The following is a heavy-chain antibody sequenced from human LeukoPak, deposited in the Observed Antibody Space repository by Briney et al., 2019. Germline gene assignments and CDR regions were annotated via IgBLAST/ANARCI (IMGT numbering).Heavy chain of an antibody. V-gene: IGHV1-18*01. D-gene: IGHD4-17*01. Sequence: ASVKVSCKASGYTFNRYGITWVRQAPGQGLKWMGWISAYDGNTKYAQKFQGRVTMTTDTSTSTAYMELRSLRSDDTAVYYCATGTVTTGYYYGMAVWGQGTTVTVSS. CDR3: ATGTVTTGYYYGMAV. CDR1: GYTFNRYG. CDR2: ISAYDGNT. J-gene: IGHJ6*02.